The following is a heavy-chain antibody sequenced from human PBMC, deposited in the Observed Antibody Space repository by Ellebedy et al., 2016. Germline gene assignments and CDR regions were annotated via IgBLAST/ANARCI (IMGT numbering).Heavy chain of an antibody. Sequence: SETLSLXXAVYGGSFSGYYWSWIRQPPGKGLEWIGEINHSGSTNYNPSLKSRVTISVDTSKNQFSLKLSSVTAADTAVYYCARAGWITMIVGPLGYWGQGTLVTVSS. V-gene: IGHV4-34*01. CDR3: ARAGWITMIVGPLGY. CDR1: GGSFSGYY. J-gene: IGHJ4*02. D-gene: IGHD3-22*01. CDR2: INHSGST.